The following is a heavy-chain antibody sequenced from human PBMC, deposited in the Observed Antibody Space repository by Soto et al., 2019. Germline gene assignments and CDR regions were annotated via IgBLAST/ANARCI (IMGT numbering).Heavy chain of an antibody. J-gene: IGHJ6*02. CDR1: GYTFIRYG. D-gene: IGHD3-16*01. CDR2: ISPYNDQT. V-gene: IGHV1-18*01. CDR3: ARGGYYDNVWGKLSHYGLDV. Sequence: QVQLVQSASEVMKPGASVKVSCKASGYTFIRYGITWVRQAPGQRLEWMGWISPYNDQTIYAQKLQGRVTMTPDTYTRSVYMQLRSLKSDDTAVYYCARGGYYDNVWGKLSHYGLDVWGQGTSVTVSS.